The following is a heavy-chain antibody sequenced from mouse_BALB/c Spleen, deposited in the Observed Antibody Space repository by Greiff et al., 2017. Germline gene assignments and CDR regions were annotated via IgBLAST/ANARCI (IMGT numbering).Heavy chain of an antibody. CDR3: TLPHYYAMDY. CDR1: GYSFTGYF. V-gene: IGHV1-20*02. J-gene: IGHJ4*01. Sequence: EVQLQESGPELVKPGASVKISCKASGYSFTGYFMNWVMQSHGKSLEWIGRINPYNGDTFYNQKFKGKATLTVDKSSSTAHMELQSLASEDSAVYYCTLPHYYAMDYWGQGTSVTVSS. CDR2: INPYNGDT.